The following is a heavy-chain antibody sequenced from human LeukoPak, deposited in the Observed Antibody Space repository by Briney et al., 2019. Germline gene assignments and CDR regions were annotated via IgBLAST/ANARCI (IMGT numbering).Heavy chain of an antibody. V-gene: IGHV3-21*04. D-gene: IGHD3-22*01. CDR3: ARDGRINPYYYDISSAFDI. J-gene: IGHJ3*02. Sequence: GGSLRLSCAASGFTFSSYSMNWVRQAPGKGLEWVSSISSSSSYIYYADSVKGRFTISRDNAKNSLYLQMNSLRAEDTAVYYCARDGRINPYYYDISSAFDIWGQGTMVTVSS. CDR2: ISSSSSYI. CDR1: GFTFSSYS.